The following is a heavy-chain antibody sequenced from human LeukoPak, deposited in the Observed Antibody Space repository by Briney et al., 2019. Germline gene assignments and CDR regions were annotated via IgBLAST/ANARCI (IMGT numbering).Heavy chain of an antibody. CDR3: AKDSGWILFDD. CDR2: VLFDGSDQ. D-gene: IGHD2-2*03. Sequence: GRSVRLSCAASGFNFNTYAMKWVRQAPGKGLEWLAVVLFDGSDQYYADSVQGRFTISRDNSQNTMYLQMNSLRAEDTALYFCAKDSGWILFDDWGQGTLVTVSS. CDR1: GFNFNTYA. J-gene: IGHJ4*02. V-gene: IGHV3-30*04.